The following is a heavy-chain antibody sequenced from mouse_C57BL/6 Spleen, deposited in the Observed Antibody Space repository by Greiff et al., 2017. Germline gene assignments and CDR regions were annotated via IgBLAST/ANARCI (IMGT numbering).Heavy chain of an antibody. CDR1: GFTFSNYW. CDR3: TEGRYYFDY. V-gene: IGHV6-3*01. Sequence: EVHLVESGGGLVQPGGSMKLSCVASGFTFSNYWMNWVRQSPEKGLEWVAQIRLKSDNYATHYAESVKGRFTISRDDSKSSVYLQMHNLRAEDTGIYCCTEGRYYFDYWGQGTTLTVSS. CDR2: IRLKSDNYAT. J-gene: IGHJ2*01. D-gene: IGHD1-1*01.